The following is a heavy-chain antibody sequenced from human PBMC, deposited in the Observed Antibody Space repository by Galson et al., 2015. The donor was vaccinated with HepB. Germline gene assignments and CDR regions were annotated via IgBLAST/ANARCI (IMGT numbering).Heavy chain of an antibody. D-gene: IGHD1-26*01. CDR1: GYTFTSYG. Sequence: SVKVSCKASGYTFTSYGISWVRQAPGQGLEWMGWISAYNGNTNYAQKLQGRVTMTTDTSTSTAYMELRSLRSDDTAVYYCARDLEVGATDYYYGMDVWGQGTTVTVSS. J-gene: IGHJ6*02. CDR2: ISAYNGNT. V-gene: IGHV1-18*01. CDR3: ARDLEVGATDYYYGMDV.